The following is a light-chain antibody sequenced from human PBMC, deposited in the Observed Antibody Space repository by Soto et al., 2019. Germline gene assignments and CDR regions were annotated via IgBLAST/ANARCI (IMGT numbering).Light chain of an antibody. CDR3: SSHTTSSTLV. CDR2: DVS. Sequence: QSALTRPASVSGSPGQSVSISCTGTSSDVGGYNYVSWYQQHPGKAPKLMIYDVSNRPSGVSNRFSGSKSGNTASLTISGLQAEDEANYYCSSHTTSSTLVFGGGIKLTVL. CDR1: SSDVGGYNY. J-gene: IGLJ2*01. V-gene: IGLV2-14*01.